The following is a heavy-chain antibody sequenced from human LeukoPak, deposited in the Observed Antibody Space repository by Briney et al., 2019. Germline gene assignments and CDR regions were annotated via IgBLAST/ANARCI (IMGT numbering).Heavy chain of an antibody. CDR3: ARAGAPYDSSGYEVY. V-gene: IGHV1-69*05. Sequence: SVKVSCKASGGTFSSYAISWVRQAPGQGLEWMGGIIPIFGTANYAQKFQGRVTITTDESTSTAYMELSSLRSEDTAVYYCARAGAPYDSSGYEVYWGQGTLVTVSS. CDR1: GGTFSSYA. D-gene: IGHD3-22*01. J-gene: IGHJ4*02. CDR2: IIPIFGTA.